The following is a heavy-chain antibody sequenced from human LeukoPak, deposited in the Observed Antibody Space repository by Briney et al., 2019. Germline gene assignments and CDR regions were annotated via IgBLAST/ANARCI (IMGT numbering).Heavy chain of an antibody. V-gene: IGHV1-2*02. Sequence: ASVKVSCKASGYTFTGYYMHWVRQAPGQGLEWMGWINPNSGGTNYAQKFQGRVTMTRDTSISTAYMELSRLRSDDTAVYYCARADYYDSSGYYSQDYWGQGTLVTVSS. CDR2: INPNSGGT. D-gene: IGHD3-22*01. CDR1: GYTFTGYY. CDR3: ARADYYDSSGYYSQDY. J-gene: IGHJ4*02.